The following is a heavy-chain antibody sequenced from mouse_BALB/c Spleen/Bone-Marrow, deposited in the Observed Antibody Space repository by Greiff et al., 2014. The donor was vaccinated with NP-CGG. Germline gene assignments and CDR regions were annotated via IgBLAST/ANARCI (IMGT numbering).Heavy chain of an antibody. CDR2: LNPGSGGT. Sequence: QVQLQQSGAELVRPGTSVKVSCKASGYAFTNYLIEWVKQRPGQGPEWIGVLNPGSGGTNYNEKFKGKATLTADKSSSTAYMQLSSLTSDDSAVYFCARRIYYAMGYWGQGTTLTVSS. J-gene: IGHJ2*01. CDR3: ARRIYYAMGY. CDR1: GYAFTNYL. V-gene: IGHV1-54*01. D-gene: IGHD2-1*01.